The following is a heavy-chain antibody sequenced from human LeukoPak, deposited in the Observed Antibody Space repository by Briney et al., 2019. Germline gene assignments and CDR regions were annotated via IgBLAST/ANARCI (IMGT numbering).Heavy chain of an antibody. CDR2: ISWNSGSI. CDR3: AKPAAGGGAFDI. CDR1: GFTFDDYA. Sequence: GGSLRLSCAASGFTFDDYAMHWVRQAPGKGLEWVSGISWNSGSIDYADSVKGRFTISRDNAKNSLYLQMNSLRAEDTALYYCAKPAAGGGAFDIWGQGTMVTVSS. J-gene: IGHJ3*02. V-gene: IGHV3-9*01.